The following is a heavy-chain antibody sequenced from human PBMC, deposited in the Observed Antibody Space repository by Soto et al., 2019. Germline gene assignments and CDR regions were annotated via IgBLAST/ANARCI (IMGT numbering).Heavy chain of an antibody. J-gene: IGHJ6*02. CDR2: ISAYNGNT. D-gene: IGHD3-22*01. CDR1: GYTFTSYG. Sequence: QGQLVQSGAEVKKPGASVKVSCKASGYTFTSYGISWVRQAPGQGLEWMGWISAYNGNTNYAQKLQGRVTMTTDTSTSTAYMELRSLRSDDTAVYYCARGGRHDSSGYYLPFSGMDVWGQGTTVTVSS. V-gene: IGHV1-18*01. CDR3: ARGGRHDSSGYYLPFSGMDV.